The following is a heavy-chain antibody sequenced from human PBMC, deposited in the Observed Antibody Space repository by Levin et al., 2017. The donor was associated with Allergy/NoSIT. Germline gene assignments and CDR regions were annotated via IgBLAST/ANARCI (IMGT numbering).Heavy chain of an antibody. Sequence: GGSLRLSCKGSGYSFTSYWIAWVRQMPGKGLEWMGIIYPGDSDTRYSPSFQGQVTISADKSISTAYLQWSSLKASDTAMYYCARAGEGLTDNFDYWGQGTLVSVSS. D-gene: IGHD3-9*01. V-gene: IGHV5-51*01. J-gene: IGHJ4*02. CDR3: ARAGEGLTDNFDY. CDR1: GYSFTSYW. CDR2: IYPGDSDT.